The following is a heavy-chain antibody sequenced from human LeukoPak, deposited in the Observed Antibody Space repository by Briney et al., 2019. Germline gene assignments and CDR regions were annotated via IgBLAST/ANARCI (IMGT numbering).Heavy chain of an antibody. CDR3: ARQQTYGIVRDTAFDI. V-gene: IGHV3-30-3*01. D-gene: IGHD2-21*01. CDR1: GFIFSNYP. J-gene: IGHJ3*02. Sequence: GGSLRLSCAVSGFIFSNYPMHWVRQAPGKGLEWVAAISYDGSNKYYADSVKGRFTISRDNSKNTLYVQINSLRAEDTAVYYCARQQTYGIVRDTAFDIWSQGTKVTISS. CDR2: ISYDGSNK.